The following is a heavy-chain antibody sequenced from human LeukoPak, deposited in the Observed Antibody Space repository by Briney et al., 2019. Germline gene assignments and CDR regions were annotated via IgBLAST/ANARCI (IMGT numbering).Heavy chain of an antibody. Sequence: GGSLRLSCAASGFTFSNYSMSWVRQAPGKGLEWVATVVQSGRSTYHAVSVKGRFNISRDTCKSTLYLQMTRLRGAGRAIYYCAKWIRVATIFFAYWGKGTLVPVSS. CDR2: VVQSGRST. J-gene: IGHJ4*02. CDR1: GFTFSNYS. D-gene: IGHD5-24*01. CDR3: AKWIRVATIFFAY. V-gene: IGHV3-23*01.